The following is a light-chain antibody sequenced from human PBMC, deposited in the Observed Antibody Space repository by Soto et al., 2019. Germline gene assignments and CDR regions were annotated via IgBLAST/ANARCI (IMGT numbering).Light chain of an antibody. CDR3: SSYSSSTALYV. J-gene: IGLJ1*01. Sequence: QSVLTQPASVSGSPGQSITISCTGASSDVGNYNYVSWYQQHPGKAPKLIIYDVSNRPSGVSNRFSGSKSGNTASLTISGPQGEDEAYLFRSSYSSSTALYVFGTGTKVTVL. CDR2: DVS. V-gene: IGLV2-14*03. CDR1: SSDVGNYNY.